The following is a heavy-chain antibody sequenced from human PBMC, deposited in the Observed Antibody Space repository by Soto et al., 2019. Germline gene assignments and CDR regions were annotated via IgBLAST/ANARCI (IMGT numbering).Heavy chain of an antibody. CDR2: ISSSSSYI. J-gene: IGHJ4*02. D-gene: IGHD3-9*01. V-gene: IGHV3-21*01. CDR1: GFTFSSYS. CDR3: ASQAPGYRGFYFDY. Sequence: EVQLVESGGGLVKPGGSLRLSCAASGFTFSSYSMNWVRQAPGKGLEWVSSISSSSSYIYYADSVKGRFTISRDNAKNSLYLQMNSLRDEDTAVYYCASQAPGYRGFYFDYWGQGPLVTVSS.